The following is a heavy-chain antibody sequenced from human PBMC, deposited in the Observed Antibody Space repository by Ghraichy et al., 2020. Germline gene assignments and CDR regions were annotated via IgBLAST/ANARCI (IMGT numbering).Heavy chain of an antibody. V-gene: IGHV3-23*01. CDR2: ISGSGIST. D-gene: IGHD6-19*01. J-gene: IGHJ4*02. CDR3: AKVHSSGWYQVKSGPFDY. Sequence: GGSLRLSCAASGFTFSTYAMSWVRQAPGKGLECVSSISGSGISTYYADYVKGRFTISRDTSKNTLYLQMNSLRSEDTALYYCAKVHSSGWYQVKSGPFDYWGQGILGTVSS. CDR1: GFTFSTYA.